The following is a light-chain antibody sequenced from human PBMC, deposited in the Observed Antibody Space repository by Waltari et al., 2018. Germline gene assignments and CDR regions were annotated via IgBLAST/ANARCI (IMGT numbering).Light chain of an antibody. CDR3: QQYGYSPWT. CDR1: QSVKSNY. V-gene: IGKV3-20*01. J-gene: IGKJ1*01. Sequence: LTQSPGTLSLSPGERATLSCRASQSVKSNYLARYQLKPGQAPRLLIHGASSRAPGIPERISGSGSGTDFTLTISRLEPEDSAMYYCQQYGYSPWTFGQGTKVEIK. CDR2: GAS.